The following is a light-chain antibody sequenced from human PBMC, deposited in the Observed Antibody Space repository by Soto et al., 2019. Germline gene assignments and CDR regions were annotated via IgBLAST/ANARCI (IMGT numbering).Light chain of an antibody. Sequence: DLEMTQSPSSLSASVGDRVTITCRASQSISNYLNWYQHKPGKVPKLLIYAASSLQSGVPTRFSGSGSGTDFTLTINSLQPEDFATYYCQQSDGPPLTFGGGTKMEIK. V-gene: IGKV1-39*01. J-gene: IGKJ4*01. CDR3: QQSDGPPLT. CDR1: QSISNY. CDR2: AAS.